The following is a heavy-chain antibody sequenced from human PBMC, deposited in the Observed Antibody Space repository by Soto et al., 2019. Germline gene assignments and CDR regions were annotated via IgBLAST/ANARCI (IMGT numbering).Heavy chain of an antibody. CDR1: GFIVSDTY. CDR3: AREPRYCRGGSCSITGDAYDI. CDR2: ISNRGDT. Sequence: GALRLSCTASGFIVSDTYVKWVRQAPGKGLEWVSVISNRGDTHYADSVRGRFSLSRDISDNTLHLQMNNLRVEDTAVYYCAREPRYCRGGSCSITGDAYDIWGQGTMVTVSS. D-gene: IGHD2-15*01. V-gene: IGHV3-66*01. J-gene: IGHJ3*02.